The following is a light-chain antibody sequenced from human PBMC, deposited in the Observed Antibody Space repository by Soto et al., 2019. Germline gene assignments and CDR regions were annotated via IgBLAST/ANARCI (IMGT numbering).Light chain of an antibody. Sequence: QSALTQPASLSGSPGQSITISCTGTNSDVGGYNYVSWYQQHPGKAPKLIIYEVSNRPSGVSNRFSGSKSGNTASLIIYGLQTEDEADYYCKSYTSSSTLVFGTGTKVTVL. J-gene: IGLJ1*01. CDR2: EVS. V-gene: IGLV2-14*01. CDR1: NSDVGGYNY. CDR3: KSYTSSSTLV.